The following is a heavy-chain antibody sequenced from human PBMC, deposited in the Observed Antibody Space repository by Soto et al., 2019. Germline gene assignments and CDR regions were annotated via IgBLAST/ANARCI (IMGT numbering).Heavy chain of an antibody. J-gene: IGHJ4*02. V-gene: IGHV4-59*12. D-gene: IGHD3-22*01. CDR1: GGSISSYY. CDR3: ARDVGYHYDGSPSGQFDF. CDR2: IYHSGST. Sequence: SETLSLTCTVSGGSISSYYWSWIRQPPGKGLEWIGYIYHSGSTNYNPSLKSRVTISVDKSKNQFSLKLSSVTAADTAVYYCARDVGYHYDGSPSGQFDFWGQGTLVTVSS.